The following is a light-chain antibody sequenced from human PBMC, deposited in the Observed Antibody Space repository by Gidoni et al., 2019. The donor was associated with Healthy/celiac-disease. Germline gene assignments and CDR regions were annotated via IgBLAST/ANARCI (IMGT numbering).Light chain of an antibody. Sequence: DIQMTQSPSSLSASGGDRVTITCRASQSISSYLNWYQQKPGKAPKLLIYAASSLQSGVPSRFSGSRSGTDFTLTISSLQPEDFATYYCQQSYSTPQLTFGGGTKVEIK. CDR1: QSISSY. CDR3: QQSYSTPQLT. J-gene: IGKJ4*01. CDR2: AAS. V-gene: IGKV1-39*01.